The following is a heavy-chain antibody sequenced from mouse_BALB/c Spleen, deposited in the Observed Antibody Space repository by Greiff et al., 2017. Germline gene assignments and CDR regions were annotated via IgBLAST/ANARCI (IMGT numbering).Heavy chain of an antibody. D-gene: IGHD1-2*01. CDR2: INPSNGRT. J-gene: IGHJ3*01. V-gene: IGHV1S81*02. Sequence: VQLQQPGAELVKPGASVKLSCKASGYTFTSYWMHWVKQRPGQGLEWIGEINPSNGRTNYNEKFKSKATLTVVTSSSTAYMQLSSLTSEDSAVYYCARREDYGLAYWGQGTLVTVSA. CDR3: ARREDYGLAY. CDR1: GYTFTSYW.